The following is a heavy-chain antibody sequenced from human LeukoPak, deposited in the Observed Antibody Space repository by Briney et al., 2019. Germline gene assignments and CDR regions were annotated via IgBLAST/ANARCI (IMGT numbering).Heavy chain of an antibody. Sequence: ASVKDSCKVSGYTLTELSMHWVRPAPGEGLEWMGGFDPEDGETIYAQKFQGRVTMTEDTSTDTAYMELSSLRSEDTAVYYCATSPGIAVYWGQGTLVTVSS. CDR2: FDPEDGET. V-gene: IGHV1-24*01. D-gene: IGHD6-19*01. J-gene: IGHJ4*02. CDR3: ATSPGIAVY. CDR1: GYTLTELS.